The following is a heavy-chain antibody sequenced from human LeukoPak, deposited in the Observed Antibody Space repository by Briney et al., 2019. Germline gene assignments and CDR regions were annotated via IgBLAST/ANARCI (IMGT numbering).Heavy chain of an antibody. CDR2: IKEDGSEK. D-gene: IGHD3-16*01. CDR3: ARAPSFGSVDI. J-gene: IGHJ3*02. CDR1: GFTFSSHW. V-gene: IGHV3-7*04. Sequence: PGGSLRHSCAASGFTFSSHWMSWVRQVSGKGLEWVANIKEDGSEKYHVGSAEGRFTISRDNAKNSLYLQMNSLRAEDTAVYYCARAPSFGSVDIWGQGTIVTVSS.